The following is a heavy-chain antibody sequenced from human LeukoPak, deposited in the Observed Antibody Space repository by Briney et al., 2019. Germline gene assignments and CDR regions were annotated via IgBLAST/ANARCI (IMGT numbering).Heavy chain of an antibody. J-gene: IGHJ4*02. CDR1: GFIFISHS. V-gene: IGHV3-48*04. D-gene: IGHD5-12*01. Sequence: GGSLRLSCAASGFIFISHSMNWVRQAPGKGLEWVSYISTRGITRYYADSVKGRFTISRDNAKNSLYLQMNSLRAEDTAIYYCAREMGGYPFDYWGQGTLVTVSS. CDR2: ISTRGITR. CDR3: AREMGGYPFDY.